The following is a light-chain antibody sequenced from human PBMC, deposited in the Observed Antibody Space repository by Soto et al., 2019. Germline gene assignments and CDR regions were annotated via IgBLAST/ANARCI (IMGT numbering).Light chain of an antibody. CDR2: SAS. J-gene: IGKJ5*01. V-gene: IGKV2-28*01. CDR1: ASLLHRNGNTL. Sequence: DIVLTQSPLSLTVNPGEPASISCTSNASLLHRNGNTLLDWYLQRPGQAPKLLIRSASTLQRGVPSRFSGSGSRTEFTLTIADLQPDDFGTYYCQQSLTMPITFGHGTRLEIK. CDR3: QQSLTMPIT.